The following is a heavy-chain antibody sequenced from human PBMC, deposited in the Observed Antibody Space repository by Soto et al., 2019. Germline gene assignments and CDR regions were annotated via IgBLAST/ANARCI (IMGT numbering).Heavy chain of an antibody. Sequence: QAQLQESGPGLVKPSETLSLTCSVSGVSTTAYYWGWVRQAPGRGLEWIGFTHHSGHINYSPSFKSRVTMSVDPSKNQISLKLTSVTATDTAVYYCARLQNFVNWSFDHWGQGALVTVSS. CDR3: ARLQNFVNWSFDH. CDR1: GVSTTAYY. J-gene: IGHJ4*02. CDR2: THHSGHI. V-gene: IGHV4-59*08. D-gene: IGHD3-3*01.